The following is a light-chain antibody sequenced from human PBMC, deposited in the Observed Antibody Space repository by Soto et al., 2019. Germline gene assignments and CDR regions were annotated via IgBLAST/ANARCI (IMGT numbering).Light chain of an antibody. CDR2: DVT. Sequence: QSALTQPRSVSGSPGQSVTISCTGTSSNVGGYSYVSWYQQHPGIAPQLIIYDVTKRPSGVPDRFSGSKSGNTASLTISGLQAEDEADYYCCSLAASYSGVFGGGTKVTVL. CDR1: SSNVGGYSY. CDR3: CSLAASYSGV. V-gene: IGLV2-11*01. J-gene: IGLJ3*02.